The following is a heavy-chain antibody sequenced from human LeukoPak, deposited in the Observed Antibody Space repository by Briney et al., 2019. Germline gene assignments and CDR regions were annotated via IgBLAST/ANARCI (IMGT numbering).Heavy chain of an antibody. V-gene: IGHV3-23*01. CDR3: AKEPVVPAAIPCYFDY. CDR1: GFIFNKHA. Sequence: GGSLRLSCVASGFIFNKHAMSWVRQAPGKGLEWVSAISGSGGSTYYADSVKGRFTISRDNSKNTLYLQMNSLRAEDTAVYYCAKEPVVPAAIPCYFDYWGQGTLVTVSS. CDR2: ISGSGGST. D-gene: IGHD2-2*02. J-gene: IGHJ4*02.